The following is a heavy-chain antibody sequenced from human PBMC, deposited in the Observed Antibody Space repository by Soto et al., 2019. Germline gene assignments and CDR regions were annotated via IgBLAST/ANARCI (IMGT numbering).Heavy chain of an antibody. Sequence: TGGSLRLSCAASGFTFTNYAMTWVRQAPGKGLEWVSSIGTSGSYIYDTDSVKGRFTISRDNTKDSLYLQMNSLRAEDTAIYYCARGSAFIGLDYWGQGTPVTVSS. CDR1: GFTFTNYA. J-gene: IGHJ4*02. V-gene: IGHV3-21*01. CDR3: ARGSAFIGLDY. D-gene: IGHD1-26*01. CDR2: IGTSGSYI.